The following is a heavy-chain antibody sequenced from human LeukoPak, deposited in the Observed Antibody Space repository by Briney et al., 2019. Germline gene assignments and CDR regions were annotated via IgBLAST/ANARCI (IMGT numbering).Heavy chain of an antibody. Sequence: ASVKVSCKASGGTFSSYAISWVRQAPGQGLERMGGIIPIFGTANYAQNFQGRVTITTDESTSTAYMELSSLRSDDAAVYYCARDAEPFGCFDCGGDCPFCAFDIWGQGTMVTVSS. CDR2: IIPIFGTA. CDR1: GGTFSSYA. D-gene: IGHD2-21*02. V-gene: IGHV1-69*05. J-gene: IGHJ3*02. CDR3: ARDAEPFGCFDCGGDCPFCAFDI.